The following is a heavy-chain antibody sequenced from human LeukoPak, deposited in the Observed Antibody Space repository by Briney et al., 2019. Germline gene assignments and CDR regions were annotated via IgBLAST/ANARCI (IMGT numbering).Heavy chain of an antibody. D-gene: IGHD3-22*01. CDR3: ARGDYYYDTSNYFS. J-gene: IGHJ4*02. CDR2: IGASGGNT. Sequence: PGGSLRLSCIASGFIFSTSAMTWVRQAPGKGLDWVSVIGASGGNTFYADSVRGRFTISRDNSKNTLVLQMNSLRVEDTAVYYCARGDYYYDTSNYFSWGQGTLVTVSS. V-gene: IGHV3-23*01. CDR1: GFIFSTSA.